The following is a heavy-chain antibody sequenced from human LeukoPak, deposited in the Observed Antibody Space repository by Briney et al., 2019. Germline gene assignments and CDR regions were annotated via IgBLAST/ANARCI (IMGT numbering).Heavy chain of an antibody. D-gene: IGHD4-17*01. CDR2: FSGSGGST. J-gene: IGHJ3*02. CDR3: AKTDYGDYVRAFDI. V-gene: IGHV3-23*01. Sequence: GGSLRLSCAASGFTFSRFAMSWVRQAPGKGLEWVSGFSGSGGSTYYADSVKGRFTISRDNSKNTLYLQMNSLRAEDTAVYYCAKTDYGDYVRAFDIWGQGTMVTVSS. CDR1: GFTFSRFA.